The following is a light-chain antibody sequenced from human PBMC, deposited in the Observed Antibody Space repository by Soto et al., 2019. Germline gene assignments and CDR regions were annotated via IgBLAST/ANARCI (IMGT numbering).Light chain of an antibody. Sequence: AIQLTQSPSSLSASVGDRVTITCRASQGISSYLAWYQQKPGKAPKLLIYAASTLQSGVPPRFSGSGSGTDFTLTISSLQPEDFATYYCLQDYNYPITFGQGTRLEIK. V-gene: IGKV1-6*01. CDR3: LQDYNYPIT. CDR1: QGISSY. CDR2: AAS. J-gene: IGKJ5*01.